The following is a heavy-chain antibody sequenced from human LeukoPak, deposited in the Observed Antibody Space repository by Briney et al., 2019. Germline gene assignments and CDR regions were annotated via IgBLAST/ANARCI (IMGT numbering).Heavy chain of an antibody. V-gene: IGHV4-34*01. CDR3: ARVLRYFETHDAFDI. CDR1: GGSFSGYY. Sequence: SETLSLTCAVYGGSFSGYYWSWIRQPPGKGLEWIGEINHSGSTNYNPSLKSRVTIPVDTSKNQFSLKLSSVTAADTAVYYCARVLRYFETHDAFDIWGQGTMVTVSS. J-gene: IGHJ3*02. CDR2: INHSGST. D-gene: IGHD3-9*01.